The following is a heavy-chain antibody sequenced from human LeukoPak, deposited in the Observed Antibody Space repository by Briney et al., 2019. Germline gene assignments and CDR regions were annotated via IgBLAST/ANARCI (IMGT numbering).Heavy chain of an antibody. J-gene: IGHJ5*02. Sequence: SVKVSCKASGGTFSGYAISWVRQAPGQGLEWMVGIIPVFGTANYAQKFQGRVTITTDESTSTAYMELSSLRSEDTAVYYCASRGGYYDSSGVVPPSNWFDPWGQGTLVTVSS. V-gene: IGHV1-69*05. CDR1: GGTFSGYA. D-gene: IGHD3-22*01. CDR3: ASRGGYYDSSGVVPPSNWFDP. CDR2: IIPVFGTA.